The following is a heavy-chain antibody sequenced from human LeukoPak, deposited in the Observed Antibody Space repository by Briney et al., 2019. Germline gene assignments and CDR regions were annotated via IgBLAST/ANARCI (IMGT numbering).Heavy chain of an antibody. V-gene: IGHV3-21*01. D-gene: IGHD6-6*01. CDR1: GFTFSSYE. CDR3: ARDWREYSSSSPYYYYYMDV. Sequence: GGSLRLSCAASGFTFSSYEMNWVRQAPGKGLEWVSSISSSSSYIYYADSVKGRFTISRDNAKNSLYLQMNSLRAEDTAVYYCARDWREYSSSSPYYYYYMDVWGKGTTVTVSS. J-gene: IGHJ6*03. CDR2: ISSSSSYI.